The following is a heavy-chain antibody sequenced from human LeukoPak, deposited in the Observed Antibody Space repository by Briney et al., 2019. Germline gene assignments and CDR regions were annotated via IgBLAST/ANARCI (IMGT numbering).Heavy chain of an antibody. CDR3: ARHVRDGYGEYYFDY. CDR2: IYYSGST. Sequence: PSETLSLTCTVSGGSISSSSYYLGWIRQPPGKGLEWIGSIYYSGSTYYNPSLKSRVTISVDTSKNQFSLKLSSVTAADTAVYYCARHVRDGYGEYYFDYWGQGTLVTVSS. V-gene: IGHV4-39*01. J-gene: IGHJ4*02. D-gene: IGHD5-24*01. CDR1: GGSISSSSYY.